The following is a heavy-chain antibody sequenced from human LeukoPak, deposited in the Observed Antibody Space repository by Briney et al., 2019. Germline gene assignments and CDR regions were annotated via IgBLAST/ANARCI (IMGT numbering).Heavy chain of an antibody. J-gene: IGHJ6*03. CDR2: IWYDGSNK. V-gene: IGHV3-33*01. CDR3: ARDARGGSSWYFYYYYMDV. Sequence: PGGSLRLSCAASGFTFSSYGMHWVRQAPGKGLEWVADIWYDGSNKYYADSVKGRFTISRDNSKNTLYLQMNSLRAEDTAVYYCARDARGGSSWYFYYYYMDVWGKGTTVTVSS. CDR1: GFTFSSYG. D-gene: IGHD6-13*01.